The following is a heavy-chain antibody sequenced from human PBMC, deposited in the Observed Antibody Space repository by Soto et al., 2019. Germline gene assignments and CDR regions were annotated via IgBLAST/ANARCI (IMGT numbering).Heavy chain of an antibody. CDR2: ISAYTGNT. D-gene: IGHD3-9*01. J-gene: IGHJ2*01. CDR1: GYPFTGSG. V-gene: IGHV1-18*04. Sequence: QVQLVQSGAEVKKPGASVTVSCKASGYPFTGSGLSWVRPAPGQGLEWMGWISAYTGNTNYAQKLQGRVTMTPDTSTSTAYMELRSLRSDDTAVYSCARDVLRYFDWLPSHWYFDLWGRGTLVTVSS. CDR3: ARDVLRYFDWLPSHWYFDL.